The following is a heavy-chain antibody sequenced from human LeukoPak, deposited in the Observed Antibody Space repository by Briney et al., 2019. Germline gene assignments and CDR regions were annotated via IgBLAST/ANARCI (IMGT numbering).Heavy chain of an antibody. CDR3: ARVDYYGSGSYVDY. V-gene: IGHV3-11*01. D-gene: IGHD3-10*01. J-gene: IGHJ4*02. CDR1: GFTFSDYY. CDR2: ISSSGSTI. Sequence: GGSLRLSCAASGFTFSDYYMSWIRQAPGKGLEWVSYISSSGSTIYYADSVKGRFTISRDNAKNSLYLQMNSLRAEDTAVYYSARVDYYGSGSYVDYWGQGTLVTVSS.